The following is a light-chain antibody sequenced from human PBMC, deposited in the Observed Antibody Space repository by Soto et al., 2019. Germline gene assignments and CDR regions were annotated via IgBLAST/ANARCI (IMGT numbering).Light chain of an antibody. CDR1: QSVNSY. V-gene: IGKV3-11*01. CDR2: DAS. CDR3: QQRSYWL. J-gene: IGKJ4*01. Sequence: EIVLTQSPATLSLSPGERATLSCRASQSVNSYLAWYQQKPGQAPRLLIYDASNRATGIPARFSGSGSGTDFSLTISSLEPEDFAVYYWQQRSYWLFGGGTKVEIK.